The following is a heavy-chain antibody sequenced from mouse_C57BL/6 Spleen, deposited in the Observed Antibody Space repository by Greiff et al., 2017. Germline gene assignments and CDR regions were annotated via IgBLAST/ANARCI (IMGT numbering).Heavy chain of an antibody. V-gene: IGHV1-15*01. Sequence: QVQLKQSGAELVRPGASVTLSCKASGYTITDYEMHWVKQTPVHGLEWIGAIDPETGGTAYNQKFKGKAILTADKSSSTAYMELRSLTSEDSAVYYCTRSGTTVVAFGYWGQGTTLTVSS. J-gene: IGHJ2*01. CDR2: IDPETGGT. D-gene: IGHD1-1*01. CDR1: GYTITDYE. CDR3: TRSGTTVVAFGY.